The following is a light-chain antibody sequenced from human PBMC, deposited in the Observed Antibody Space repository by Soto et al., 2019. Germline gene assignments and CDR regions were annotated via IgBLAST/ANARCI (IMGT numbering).Light chain of an antibody. Sequence: QSVLTQPASVSGSPGQSIAISYTGTSSDVGAYNYVSWYQQHPGKAPKLMIYDVNNRPSGVSNRFSGSKSGNTASLTISGLQAEDEADYYCCSYTTSSTYVFGTGTKVTVL. V-gene: IGLV2-14*03. CDR1: SSDVGAYNY. CDR2: DVN. CDR3: CSYTTSSTYV. J-gene: IGLJ1*01.